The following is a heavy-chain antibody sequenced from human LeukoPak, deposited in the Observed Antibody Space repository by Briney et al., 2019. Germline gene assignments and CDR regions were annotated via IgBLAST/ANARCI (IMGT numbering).Heavy chain of an antibody. CDR3: ATVGAAIVANWFDP. D-gene: IGHD1-26*01. V-gene: IGHV1-2*06. CDR1: GYTFTGYY. J-gene: IGHJ5*02. CDR2: INPNSGGT. Sequence: ASVKVSCKASGYTFTGYYMHWVRQAPGQGLEWIGRINPNSGGTNYAQKFQGRVTMTRDTSISTAYMELSRLRSDDTAVYYCATVGAAIVANWFDPWGQGTLVTVSS.